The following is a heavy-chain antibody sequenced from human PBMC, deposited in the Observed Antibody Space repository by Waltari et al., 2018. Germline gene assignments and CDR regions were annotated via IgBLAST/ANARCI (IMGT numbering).Heavy chain of an antibody. Sequence: QLQLQESGPGLVKPSETLSLTCTVSGGSIGSSNNYWGWIRQPPGKGLEWLSYITGSGSTTYYADSVKGRFTISRDNAKDSLYLQMSNLGAEDTAVYYCARNRKIATGGWGRDLDYWGQGTLVTVSS. J-gene: IGHJ4*02. V-gene: IGHV3-11*04. CDR3: ARNRKIATGGWGRDLDY. D-gene: IGHD6-13*01. CDR1: GGSIGSSNNY. CDR2: ITGSGSTT.